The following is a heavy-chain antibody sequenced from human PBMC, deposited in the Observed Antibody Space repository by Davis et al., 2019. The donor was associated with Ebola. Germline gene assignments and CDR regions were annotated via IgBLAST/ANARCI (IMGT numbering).Heavy chain of an antibody. D-gene: IGHD1-14*01. CDR2: INGGNGDT. Sequence: AASVKVSCKASGYTFSDYGVHWVRQAPGQGLEWMGWINGGNGDTKYSQTFQGRVTMTRNTSTSTAYMELSSLRSEDTAVYYCVRSGVRGYYNGMDVWGQGTTVSVSS. V-gene: IGHV1-3*01. J-gene: IGHJ6*02. CDR3: VRSGVRGYYNGMDV. CDR1: GYTFSDYG.